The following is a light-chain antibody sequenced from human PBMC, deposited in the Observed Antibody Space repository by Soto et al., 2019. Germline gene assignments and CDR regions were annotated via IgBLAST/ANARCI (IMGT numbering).Light chain of an antibody. CDR1: QSVSSY. V-gene: IGKV3-11*01. CDR2: DAS. CDR3: QQRSNWPLT. Sequence: EIVLTQSPATLSLSPGERATLSCRASQSVSSYLAWYQQKHGQAPRLLIYDASNRATGIPARFSGSGSGTDFTLTISSLEPEDFAVYYFQQRSNWPLTFGGGTKVEIK. J-gene: IGKJ4*01.